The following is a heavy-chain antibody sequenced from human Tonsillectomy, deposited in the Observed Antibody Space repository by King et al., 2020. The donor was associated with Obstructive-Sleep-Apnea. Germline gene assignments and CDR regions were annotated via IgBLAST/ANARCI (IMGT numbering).Heavy chain of an antibody. V-gene: IGHV1-69*04. D-gene: IGHD3-10*01. J-gene: IGHJ4*02. CDR2: IIPIFGIA. Sequence: VQLVQSGAEVKKPGSSVKVSCKTSGGTFGSYAISWVRQAPGQGLEWMGRIIPIFGIANHAQKFQGRVTITADKSTSTAYMELSSLRSEDTAVYYCASDPDYYGSGSNYNSGYFDYWGQGTLVTVSS. CDR1: GGTFGSYA. CDR3: ASDPDYYGSGSNYNSGYFDY.